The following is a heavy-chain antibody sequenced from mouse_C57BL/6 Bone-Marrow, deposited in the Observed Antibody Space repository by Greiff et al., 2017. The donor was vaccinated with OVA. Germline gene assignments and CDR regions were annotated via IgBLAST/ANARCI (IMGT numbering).Heavy chain of an antibody. CDR1: GYTFTSYW. V-gene: IGHV1-50*01. CDR3: GNYFDY. Sequence: VQLQQPGAELVKPGASVKLSCKASGYTFTSYWMQWVKQRPGQGLEWIGEIDPSDSYTNYNQKFKGKATLTVDTSSSTAYMQLSSLTSEDSAVYYCGNYFDYWGQGTTLTVSS. J-gene: IGHJ2*01. CDR2: IDPSDSYT.